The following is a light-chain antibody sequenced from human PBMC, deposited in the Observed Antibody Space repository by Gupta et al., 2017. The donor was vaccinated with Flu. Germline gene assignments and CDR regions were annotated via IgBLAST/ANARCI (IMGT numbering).Light chain of an antibody. CDR1: SGHSSYA. CDR2: LNSDGSH. Sequence: QLVLTQSPSASASLGASVKLTCTLSSGHSSYAIAWHQQQPEKAPRYLMKLNSDGSHSKGDGIPVRFSGSSSGADRYLTISSLQAEDEDDYYCQTWGTGRVFGGGIKLTVL. CDR3: QTWGTGRV. V-gene: IGLV4-69*01. J-gene: IGLJ3*02.